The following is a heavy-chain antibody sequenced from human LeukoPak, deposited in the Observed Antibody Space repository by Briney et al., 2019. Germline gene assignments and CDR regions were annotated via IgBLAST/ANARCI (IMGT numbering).Heavy chain of an antibody. D-gene: IGHD6-6*01. J-gene: IGHJ4*02. Sequence: PSQTLSLTCTVSGGSISSGDYYWSWIRQPAGKGLEWIGRIYTSGSTNYNPSLKSRVTMSVDTSKNQFSLKLSSVTAADTAVYYCARGYSSSGDSDYWGQGTLVTVSS. CDR3: ARGYSSSGDSDY. CDR2: IYTSGST. CDR1: GGSISSGDYY. V-gene: IGHV4-61*02.